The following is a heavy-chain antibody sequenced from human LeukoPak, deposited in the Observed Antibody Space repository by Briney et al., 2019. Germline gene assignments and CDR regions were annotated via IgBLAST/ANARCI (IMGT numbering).Heavy chain of an antibody. D-gene: IGHD3-22*01. V-gene: IGHV1-2*06. Sequence: ASVKVSCKASGYTFTGYYMHWVRQAPGQGLEWMGRINPNSGGTNSAQKFQGRVTMTRDTSISTAYMELSRLRSDDTAVYYCARSPEYYYDSSGYSFDYWGQGTLVTVSS. CDR3: ARSPEYYYDSSGYSFDY. CDR2: INPNSGGT. CDR1: GYTFTGYY. J-gene: IGHJ4*02.